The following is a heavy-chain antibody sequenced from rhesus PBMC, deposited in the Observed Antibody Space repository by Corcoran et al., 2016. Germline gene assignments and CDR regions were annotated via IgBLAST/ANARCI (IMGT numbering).Heavy chain of an antibody. CDR1: VGSISINF. CDR3: ARVVYNYSCLDS. V-gene: IGHV4-173*01. Sequence: QLQLQESGPGLVKPSETLSLTSAVYVGSISINFWSWILPPPGKGLEWIGRVSGTSGSTDYNPSLKSRVTISTDTSKNQLSLKLSSVTAAATAVYYCARVVYNYSCLDSWGQGVVVTVSS. D-gene: IGHD5-12*01. J-gene: IGHJ6*01. CDR2: VSGTSGST.